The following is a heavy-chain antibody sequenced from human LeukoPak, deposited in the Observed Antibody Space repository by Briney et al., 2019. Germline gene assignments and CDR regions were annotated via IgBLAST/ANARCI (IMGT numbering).Heavy chain of an antibody. CDR3: ARDRATMIVVAQFDY. Sequence: VASVKVSCKASGYTFTGYYMHWVRQAPGQGLEWMGWINPNSGGTNYAQKFQGRVTMTRDASISTAYMELSRLRSDDTAVYYCARDRATMIVVAQFDYWGQGTLVTVSS. V-gene: IGHV1-2*02. J-gene: IGHJ4*02. CDR1: GYTFTGYY. D-gene: IGHD3-22*01. CDR2: INPNSGGT.